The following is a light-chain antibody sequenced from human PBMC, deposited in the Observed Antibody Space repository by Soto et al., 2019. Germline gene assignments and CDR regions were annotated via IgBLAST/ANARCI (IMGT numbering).Light chain of an antibody. CDR3: QQRSNWPRGT. V-gene: IGKV3-15*01. J-gene: IGKJ5*01. CDR1: QSVGTK. Sequence: IVMTQSPATLSVSPGERANLSCRASQSVGTKLAWYQQTPGQAPRLLIYGASNRATGVPARISGSGSGTEFTLTISSLQSEDFAVYYCQQRSNWPRGTFGQGTRLEIK. CDR2: GAS.